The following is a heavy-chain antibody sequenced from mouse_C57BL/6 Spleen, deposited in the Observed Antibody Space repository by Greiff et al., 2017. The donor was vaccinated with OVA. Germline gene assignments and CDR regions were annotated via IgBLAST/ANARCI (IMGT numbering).Heavy chain of an antibody. Sequence: QVQLQQPGAELVKPGASVKLSCKASGYTFTSYWMHWVKQRPGQGLEWIGMIPPNSGSTNYNEKFKSKATLTVDKSSSTAYMQLSSLTSEDSAVYYCAREGNCYDYDRFGYWGQGTLVTVSA. CDR1: GYTFTSYW. V-gene: IGHV1-64*01. D-gene: IGHD2-4*01. CDR2: IPPNSGST. J-gene: IGHJ3*01. CDR3: AREGNCYDYDRFGY.